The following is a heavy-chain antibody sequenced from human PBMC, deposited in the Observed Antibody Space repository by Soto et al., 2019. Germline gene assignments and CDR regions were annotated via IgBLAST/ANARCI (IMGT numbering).Heavy chain of an antibody. D-gene: IGHD6-19*01. V-gene: IGHV4-34*01. CDR3: ARSGYSSGWSIRYFDY. CDR1: GGSFSGYY. Sequence: QVQLQQWGAGLLKPSETLSLTCAVYGGSFSGYYWSWIRQPPGKGLEWIGEINHSGSTNYNPSLKSRVTISVDTSKNQFSLKLSSVTAADTAVYSCARSGYSSGWSIRYFDYWGQGTLVTVSS. CDR2: INHSGST. J-gene: IGHJ4*02.